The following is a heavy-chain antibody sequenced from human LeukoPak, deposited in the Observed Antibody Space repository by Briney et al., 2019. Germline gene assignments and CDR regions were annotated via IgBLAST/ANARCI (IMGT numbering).Heavy chain of an antibody. CDR1: GYSISSGYY. CDR3: ARGPLGYYFDY. CDR2: IYTSGST. V-gene: IGHV4-61*02. Sequence: PSETLSLTCTVSGYSISSGYYWGWIRQPAGKGLEWIGRIYTSGSTNYNPSLKSRVTISVDTSKNQFSLKLSSVTAADTAVYYCARGPLGYYFDYWGQGTLVTVSS. J-gene: IGHJ4*02.